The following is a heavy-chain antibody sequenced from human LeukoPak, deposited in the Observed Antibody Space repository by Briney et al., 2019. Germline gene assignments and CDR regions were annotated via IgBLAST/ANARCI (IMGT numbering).Heavy chain of an antibody. CDR2: ISGSGGST. D-gene: IGHD3-3*01. V-gene: IGHV3-23*01. CDR3: ARDDWSGYENLYYFDY. CDR1: GFTFSSYA. J-gene: IGHJ4*02. Sequence: GGSLRLSCAASGFTFSSYAMSWVRQAPGKGLEWVSAISGSGGSTYYADSVKGRFTTPRDNAKNSLYLQMNSLRAEDTAVYYCARDDWSGYENLYYFDYWGQGTLVTVSS.